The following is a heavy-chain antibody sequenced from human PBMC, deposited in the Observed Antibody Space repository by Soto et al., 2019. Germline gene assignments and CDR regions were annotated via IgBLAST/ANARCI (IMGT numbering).Heavy chain of an antibody. CDR3: AREVTGGAPS. Sequence: ASVKVSCKGSGHTFSSYGISWVRQAPGQELEWMGWISTYSGNTNYAQRLQGRVTMTTDTSTRTVYMELRSLTSDDTAFYYCAREVTGGAPSWGQGTLVNVS. V-gene: IGHV1-18*01. D-gene: IGHD2-21*01. CDR1: GHTFSSYG. J-gene: IGHJ5*02. CDR2: ISTYSGNT.